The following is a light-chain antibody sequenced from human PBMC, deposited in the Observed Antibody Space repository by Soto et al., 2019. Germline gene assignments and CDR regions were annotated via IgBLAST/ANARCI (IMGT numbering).Light chain of an antibody. V-gene: IGKV2-30*02. CDR2: EVS. CDR3: MQGTHWPWT. CDR1: QSLIHSDGNTY. J-gene: IGKJ1*01. Sequence: DVVMTQSPLSLPVTLGQPASISCRSSQSLIHSDGNTYLNWFQQRPGQSPRRLIYEVSDRDSGVPERFSGSGSATDFTLRISRVEAEDFGVYYCMQGTHWPWTFGQGTEVEIK.